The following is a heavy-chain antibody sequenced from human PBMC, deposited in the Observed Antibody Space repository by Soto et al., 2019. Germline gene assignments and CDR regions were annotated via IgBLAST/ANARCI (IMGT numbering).Heavy chain of an antibody. CDR2: IYYSGST. D-gene: IGHD3-10*02. Sequence: SETLSLTCTVSGGSISSYYWSWIRQPPGKGLEWIGYIYYSGSTNYNPSLRSRITISVDTSRNHLSLKMNSVTAADSAVYYSAGERKKFMYPGAQGTRVTFPS. CDR1: GGSISSYY. CDR3: AGERKKFMYP. V-gene: IGHV4-59*01. J-gene: IGHJ5*02.